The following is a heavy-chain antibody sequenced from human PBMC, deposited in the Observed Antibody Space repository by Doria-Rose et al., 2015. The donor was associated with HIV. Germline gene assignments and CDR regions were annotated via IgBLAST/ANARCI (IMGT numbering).Heavy chain of an antibody. CDR2: IYDNSGSS. Sequence: SGPGLVKPSETLSLTCSVPGGSISSYYWSWIRQPPGKGLEWIGYIYDNSGSSNYNPSLKSRVTISVDTSKSQFSLELSSATAADTAVYYCARGVATTAGYYFDYWGQGTLVTVSS. CDR1: GGSISSYY. CDR3: ARGVATTAGYYFDY. J-gene: IGHJ4*02. V-gene: IGHV4-59*01. D-gene: IGHD5-12*01.